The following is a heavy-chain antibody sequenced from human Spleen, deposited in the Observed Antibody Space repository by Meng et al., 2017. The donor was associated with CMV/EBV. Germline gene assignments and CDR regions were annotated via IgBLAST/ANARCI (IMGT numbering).Heavy chain of an antibody. Sequence: GESLKISCAASGFTFNGHGMHWVRQAAGKGLEWVAFIHYDGSYIYYADSVKGRFTVSRDNSKNTLFLQMGSLRDEDTAIYYCASTDFSSGPMGSWGQGALVTVSS. CDR1: GFTFNGHG. V-gene: IGHV3-30*02. CDR3: ASTDFSSGPMGS. CDR2: IHYDGSYI. D-gene: IGHD3-3*01. J-gene: IGHJ5*02.